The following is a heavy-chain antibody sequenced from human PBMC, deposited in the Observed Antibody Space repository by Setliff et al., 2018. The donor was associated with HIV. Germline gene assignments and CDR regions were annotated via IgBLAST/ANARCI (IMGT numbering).Heavy chain of an antibody. D-gene: IGHD2-15*01. CDR2: VNHSGST. J-gene: IGHJ4*02. V-gene: IGHV4-34*01. CDR1: GGSFSGYY. Sequence: SETLSLTCAVYGGSFSGYYWTWIRQPPGKGLEWIGEVNHSGSTYYNPSLKSRVTISVDTSKDQFSLKLSSVTAADTAVYYCARHSWPGGGRSGDYWGQGTLVTVSS. CDR3: ARHSWPGGGRSGDY.